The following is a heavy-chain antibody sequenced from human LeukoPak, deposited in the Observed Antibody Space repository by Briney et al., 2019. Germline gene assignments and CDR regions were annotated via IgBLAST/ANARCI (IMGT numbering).Heavy chain of an antibody. CDR3: ARRGRYYDSSGYSHDVFDI. CDR2: IYYSGST. D-gene: IGHD3-22*01. CDR1: GGSVNSGDSF. V-gene: IGHV4-61*08. J-gene: IGHJ3*02. Sequence: SETLSLTCTVSGGSVNSGDSFWSWIRQPPGKGLEWIGNIYYSGSTNYNPSLQSRVTVSIDTSKNQFSLKVRSVTPADTAVYYCARRGRYYDSSGYSHDVFDIWGQGTMVTVSS.